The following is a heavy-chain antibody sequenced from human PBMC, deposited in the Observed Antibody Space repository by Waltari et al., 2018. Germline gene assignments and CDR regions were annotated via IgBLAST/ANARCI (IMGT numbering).Heavy chain of an antibody. V-gene: IGHV3-21*01. Sequence: EVQLVESGGGLVKPGGSLRLSCAASGFTFSSYSMNWVRQAPGKGLEWVSSISSSSSYICDANSVEGRVTISRDNAKNSLYLQMNSLRAEDTAVYYCARALTGVYDYWGQGTLVTVSS. J-gene: IGHJ4*02. CDR2: ISSSSSYI. D-gene: IGHD7-27*01. CDR3: ARALTGVYDY. CDR1: GFTFSSYS.